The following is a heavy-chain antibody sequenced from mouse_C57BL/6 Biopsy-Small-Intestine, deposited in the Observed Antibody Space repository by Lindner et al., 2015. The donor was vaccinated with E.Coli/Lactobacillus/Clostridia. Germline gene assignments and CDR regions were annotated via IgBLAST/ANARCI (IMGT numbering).Heavy chain of an antibody. CDR3: AIWAYYSYYDAMDY. V-gene: IGHV1-39*01. Sequence: VQLQESGPELVKPGASVKISCKASGDSLTDYNMHWVKQSNGKSLEWIGLINPKYGTITYNQKFKGKATLTVGQSSSTAYMQLYSLTSGDSAVYYCAIWAYYSYYDAMDYWGQGTSVTVSS. D-gene: IGHD2-12*01. CDR1: GDSLTDYN. CDR2: INPKYGTI. J-gene: IGHJ4*01.